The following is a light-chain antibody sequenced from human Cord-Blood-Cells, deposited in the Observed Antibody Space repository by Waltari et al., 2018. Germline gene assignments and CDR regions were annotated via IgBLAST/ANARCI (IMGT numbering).Light chain of an antibody. CDR1: SSDVGGYNY. CDR2: QES. V-gene: IGLV2-11*01. J-gene: IGLJ2*01. CDR3: SSYAGSYTVV. Sequence: QSALTQPRSVSGSPGQSVPISCTGTSSDVGGYNYVSWCQQHPSNTTKLTIYQESTGPSGVPNRFSGSTSGNAASRTISGLQAEDEADYSCSSYAGSYTVVFGGGTKLTVL.